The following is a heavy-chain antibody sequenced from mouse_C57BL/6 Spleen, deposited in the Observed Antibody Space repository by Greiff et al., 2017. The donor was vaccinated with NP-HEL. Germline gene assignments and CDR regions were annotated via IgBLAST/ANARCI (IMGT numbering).Heavy chain of an antibody. D-gene: IGHD2-4*01. V-gene: IGHV5-4*01. J-gene: IGHJ3*01. CDR2: ISDGGSYT. CDR1: GFTFSSYA. Sequence: GGLVKPGGRGKRAGEASGFTFSSYAMSWVRQTPEKRLEWVATISDGGSYTYYPDNVKGRFTISRDNAKNNLYLQMSHLKSEDTAMYYCASYDYDAFAYWGQGTLVTVSA. CDR3: ASYDYDAFAY.